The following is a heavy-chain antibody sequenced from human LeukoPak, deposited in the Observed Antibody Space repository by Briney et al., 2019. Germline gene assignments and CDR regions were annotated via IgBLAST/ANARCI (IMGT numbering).Heavy chain of an antibody. V-gene: IGHV4-39*07. CDR1: GGSISSSSYY. Sequence: SETLSLTCTVSGGSISSSSYYWGWIRQPPGKGLEWIGSIYYSGSTYYNPSLKSRVTISVDTSKNQFSLKLSSVTAADTAVYYCARDSSAFFSRNPGAFDIWGQGTMVTVSS. CDR2: IYYSGST. J-gene: IGHJ3*02. CDR3: ARDSSAFFSRNPGAFDI. D-gene: IGHD1-14*01.